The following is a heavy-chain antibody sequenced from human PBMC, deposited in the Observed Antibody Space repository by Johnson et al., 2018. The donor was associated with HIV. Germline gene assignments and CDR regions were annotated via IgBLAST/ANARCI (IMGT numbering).Heavy chain of an antibody. D-gene: IGHD3-10*01. CDR3: ARSGYGSGSTHDAFDI. CDR1: GFTFSSYG. CDR2: IWYDGSNK. Sequence: QVQLVESGGGVVQPGRSLRLSCAASGFTFSSYGMHWVRQAPGKGLEWVAVIWYDGSNKYYADSVKGRFTISRDNSKNTLYLQMNSLRAEDTAVYYCARSGYGSGSTHDAFDIWGQGTMVTVSS. V-gene: IGHV3-33*01. J-gene: IGHJ3*02.